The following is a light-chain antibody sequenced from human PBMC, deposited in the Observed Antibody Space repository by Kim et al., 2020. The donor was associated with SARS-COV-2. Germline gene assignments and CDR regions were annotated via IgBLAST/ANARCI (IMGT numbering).Light chain of an antibody. CDR3: HSYDSSLSTAV. V-gene: IGLV1-40*01. CDR2: INN. J-gene: IGLJ3*02. Sequence: RVTIACTGSSSNIGAGYDVHWYRQRPGTAPKLLIYINNNRPSGVPDRFSGSKSGTSASLAITGLQAEDEADYYCHSYDSSLSTAVFGGGTKLTVL. CDR1: SSNIGAGYD.